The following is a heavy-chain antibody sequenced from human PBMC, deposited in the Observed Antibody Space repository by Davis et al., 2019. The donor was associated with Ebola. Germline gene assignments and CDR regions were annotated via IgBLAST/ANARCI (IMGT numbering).Heavy chain of an antibody. Sequence: MPSETLSLTCAVYGGSFSGYYWSWICQHPGKGLEWIGYIYYSGITYYNPSLKSRVTISVDTSKNQFSLKLSSVTAADTAVYYCARVVGATTGWFDPWGQGTLVTVSS. CDR1: GGSFSGYY. J-gene: IGHJ5*02. D-gene: IGHD1-26*01. V-gene: IGHV4-34*01. CDR3: ARVVGATTGWFDP. CDR2: IYYSGIT.